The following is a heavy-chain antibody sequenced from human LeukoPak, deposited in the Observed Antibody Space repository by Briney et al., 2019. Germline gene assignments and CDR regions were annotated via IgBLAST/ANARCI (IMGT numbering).Heavy chain of an antibody. D-gene: IGHD6-13*01. CDR1: GFTFSSYG. J-gene: IGHJ4*02. CDR3: AKGSSSWYGGSYFDY. CDR2: ISYDGSNK. Sequence: GRSLRPSCAASGFTFSSYGMHWVRQAPGKGLEWVAVISYDGSNKYYADSVKGRFTISRDNSKNTLYLQMNSLRAEDTAVYYCAKGSSSWYGGSYFDYWGQGTLVTVSS. V-gene: IGHV3-30*18.